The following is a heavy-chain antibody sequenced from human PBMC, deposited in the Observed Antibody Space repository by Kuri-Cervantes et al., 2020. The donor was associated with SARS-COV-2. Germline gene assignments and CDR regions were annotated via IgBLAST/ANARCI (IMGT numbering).Heavy chain of an antibody. CDR1: GFTFSSYW. Sequence: GGSLRLSCAASGFTFSSYWMHWVRQAPGKGLVWVSRINSDGSSTSYADSVKGRFTISRDNAKNTLYLQMNSLRAEDTAVYYCVREGDRTGYSYGYGTLFDFWGQGTLVTVSS. V-gene: IGHV3-74*01. J-gene: IGHJ4*02. CDR2: INSDGSST. CDR3: VREGDRTGYSYGYGTLFDF. D-gene: IGHD5-18*01.